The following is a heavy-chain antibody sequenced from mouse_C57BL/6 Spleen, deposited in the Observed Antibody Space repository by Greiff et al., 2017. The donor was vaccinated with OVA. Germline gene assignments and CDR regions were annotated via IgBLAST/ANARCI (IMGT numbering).Heavy chain of an antibody. D-gene: IGHD1-1*01. V-gene: IGHV1-80*01. J-gene: IGHJ2*01. CDR1: GYAFSSYW. CDR3: ARWYYGSIYYFDY. CDR2: IYPGDGDT. Sequence: VQLQQSGAELVKPGASVKISCKASGYAFSSYWMNWVKQRPGKGLEWIGQIYPGDGDTNYNGKFKGKATLTADKSSSTAYMQLSSLTSEDSAVYFCARWYYGSIYYFDYWGQGTTLTVSS.